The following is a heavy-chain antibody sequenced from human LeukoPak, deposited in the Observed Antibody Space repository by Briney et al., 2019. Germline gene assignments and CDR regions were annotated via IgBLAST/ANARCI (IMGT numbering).Heavy chain of an antibody. CDR1: GFTFSSYN. D-gene: IGHD2-2*01. Sequence: GGSLRLSCAASGFTFSSYNMNWVRQAPGKGLEWVVSISSSSNYIYYADSVKGRFTISRDNAKNSLFLQMNSLRAEDTAVYYCAGAACSSCYPDYWGQGTLVTVSS. CDR2: ISSSSNYI. V-gene: IGHV3-21*01. J-gene: IGHJ4*02. CDR3: AGAACSSCYPDY.